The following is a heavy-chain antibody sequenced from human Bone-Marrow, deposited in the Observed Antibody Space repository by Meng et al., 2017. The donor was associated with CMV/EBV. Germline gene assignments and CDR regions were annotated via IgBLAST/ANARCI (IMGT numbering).Heavy chain of an antibody. Sequence: SETLSLTCTVSGGSLSRSDYYWGWIRQPPGKGLEWIGSIYYSGSTYSNPSLKSRVAISVDTSKNQFSLKLSSVTAADTAVYYCARGYYYDSSGYYYYYGMDVWGQGTTVTVSS. CDR3: ARGYYYDSSGYYYYYGMDV. D-gene: IGHD3-22*01. CDR1: GGSLSRSDYY. V-gene: IGHV4-39*07. CDR2: IYYSGST. J-gene: IGHJ6*02.